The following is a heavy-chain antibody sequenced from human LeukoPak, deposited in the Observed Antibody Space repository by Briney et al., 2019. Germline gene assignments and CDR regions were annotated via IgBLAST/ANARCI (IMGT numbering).Heavy chain of an antibody. CDR1: GFTFNSYA. CDR3: GKTTVGYSSGRYPGWPVDY. CDR2: IFGSGGSP. Sequence: GGSPRLSCAASGFTFNSYAMYWVRQAPGKGLEWISGIFGSGGSPHYADSVKGRFTISRDNFQNTVYLQLGSLRVEDTAVYYCGKTTVGYSSGRYPGWPVDYWGQGALVTVSS. V-gene: IGHV3-23*01. J-gene: IGHJ4*02. D-gene: IGHD2-15*01.